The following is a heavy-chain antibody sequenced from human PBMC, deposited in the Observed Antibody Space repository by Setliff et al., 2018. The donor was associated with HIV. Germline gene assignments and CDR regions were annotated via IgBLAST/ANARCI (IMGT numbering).Heavy chain of an antibody. CDR1: GGSISSSTHY. Sequence: SETLSLTCSVSGGSISSSTHYWGWIRQPPGKGLEWIGDIFYTGNTYYNPSLQSRVAISVDTSENQFSLKLNSVTAADTAVYYCARRGRDGVLIVFATGFDPWGQGTQVTVSS. V-gene: IGHV4-39*01. CDR3: ARRGRDGVLIVFATGFDP. D-gene: IGHD2-8*01. J-gene: IGHJ5*02. CDR2: IFYTGNT.